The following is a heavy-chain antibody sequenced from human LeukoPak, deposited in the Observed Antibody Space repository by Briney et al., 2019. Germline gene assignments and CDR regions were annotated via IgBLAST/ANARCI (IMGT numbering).Heavy chain of an antibody. V-gene: IGHV3-48*02. Sequence: GGSLRLSCAASGFTFSSYSMNWVRQAPGKGLEWVSYISSSGATIYYADSVKGRFTVSRDHAKNSLYLEMNGLRDEDTAVYYCARGRSGDYVSEYWGQGTLVTVSS. D-gene: IGHD4-17*01. CDR1: GFTFSSYS. J-gene: IGHJ4*02. CDR2: ISSSGATI. CDR3: ARGRSGDYVSEY.